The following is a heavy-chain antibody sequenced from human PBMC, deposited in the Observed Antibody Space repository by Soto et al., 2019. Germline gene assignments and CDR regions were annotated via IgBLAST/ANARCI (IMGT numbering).Heavy chain of an antibody. V-gene: IGHV1-2*02. CDR3: AKDLTRQLAYWLDP. J-gene: IGHJ5*02. CDR1: GFSXTGYY. CDR2: INAHSCGT. D-gene: IGHD6-6*01. Sequence: SXKVSYKASGFSXTGYYINLLRQAPGQGLEWMGWINAHSCGTEYAQKFQGRVTLTRDTSIATAYLTLTSLTSYDTALYYCAKDLTRQLAYWLDPWGQGTQGTVS.